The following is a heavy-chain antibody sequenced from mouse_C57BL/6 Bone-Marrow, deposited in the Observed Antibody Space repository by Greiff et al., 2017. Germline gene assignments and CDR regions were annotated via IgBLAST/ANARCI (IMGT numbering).Heavy chain of an antibody. Sequence: QVQLKQPGAELVKPGASVKMSCKASGYTFTSYWITWVKQRPGQGLEWIGDIYPGSGSTNYNEKFKSKATLTVDTSSSTAYMQLSSLTSEDSAVYYCARSPLYSYGSSYFDVWGTGTTVTVSS. V-gene: IGHV1-55*01. J-gene: IGHJ1*03. CDR1: GYTFTSYW. CDR3: ARSPLYSYGSSYFDV. D-gene: IGHD1-1*01. CDR2: IYPGSGST.